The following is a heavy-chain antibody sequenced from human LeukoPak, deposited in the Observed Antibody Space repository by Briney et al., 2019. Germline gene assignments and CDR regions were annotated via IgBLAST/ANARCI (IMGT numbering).Heavy chain of an antibody. D-gene: IGHD5-12*01. Sequence: PGGSLRLSCAASGFTFSSYWMHWVRQAPGKGLEWVSYISSSSSTIYYADSVKGRFTISRDNAKNSLYLQMNSLRAEDTAVYYCARVKWPYGFDPWGQGTLVTVSS. CDR2: ISSSSSTI. CDR3: ARVKWPYGFDP. CDR1: GFTFSSYW. J-gene: IGHJ5*02. V-gene: IGHV3-48*01.